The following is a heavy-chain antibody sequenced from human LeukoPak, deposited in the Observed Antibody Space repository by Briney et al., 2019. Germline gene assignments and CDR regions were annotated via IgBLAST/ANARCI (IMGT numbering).Heavy chain of an antibody. CDR3: AREDGRDGYNRDAFDI. D-gene: IGHD5-24*01. J-gene: IGHJ3*02. V-gene: IGHV1-46*01. CDR2: INPSGGST. Sequence: ASVKVSCKASGYTFTSYYMHWVRQAPGQGLEWMGIINPSGGSTSYAQKFQGRVTMTRDMSTSTVYMELSSLRSEDTAVYYCAREDGRDGYNRDAFDIWGQGTMVTVSS. CDR1: GYTFTSYY.